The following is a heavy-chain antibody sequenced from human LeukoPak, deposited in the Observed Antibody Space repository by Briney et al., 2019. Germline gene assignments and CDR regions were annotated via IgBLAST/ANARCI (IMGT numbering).Heavy chain of an antibody. V-gene: IGHV3-64D*06. CDR1: GFTFSRYA. CDR3: VKSAGFDWLSPLDAFDI. Sequence: GGSLRLSCSASGFTFSRYAMHWVRQAPGKGLEYVSAVSSSGGSTYYADSVKGRFTISRDNSKDTLYLQMSSLRAEDTTVYYCVKSAGFDWLSPLDAFDIWGQGTMVTVSS. D-gene: IGHD3-9*01. J-gene: IGHJ3*02. CDR2: VSSSGGST.